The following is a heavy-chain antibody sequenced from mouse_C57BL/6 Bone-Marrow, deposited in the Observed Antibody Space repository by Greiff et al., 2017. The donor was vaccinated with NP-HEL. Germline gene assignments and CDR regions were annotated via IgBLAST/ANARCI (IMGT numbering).Heavy chain of an antibody. Sequence: VQGVESGAELARPGASVKLSCKASGYTFTSYGISWVKQRTGQGLEWIGEIYPRSGNTYYNEKFKGKATLTADKSSSTAYMELRSLTSEDSAVYFCAPYYYGSSYWYFDVWGTGTTVTVSS. J-gene: IGHJ1*03. CDR2: IYPRSGNT. V-gene: IGHV1-81*01. CDR3: APYYYGSSYWYFDV. CDR1: GYTFTSYG. D-gene: IGHD1-1*01.